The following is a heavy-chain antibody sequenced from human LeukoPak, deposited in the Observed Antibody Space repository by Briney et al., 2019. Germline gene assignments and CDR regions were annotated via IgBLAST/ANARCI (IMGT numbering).Heavy chain of an antibody. CDR1: GFTFSSYS. CDR3: ARGIAALGFDP. CDR2: ISSSSSYI. D-gene: IGHD6-6*01. J-gene: IGHJ5*02. Sequence: GGSLRLSCAASGFTFSSYSMNWVRQAPGKGLEWVSSISSSSSYIHYADSVKGRFTISRDNAKNSLYLQMNSMRAEDTAVYYCARGIAALGFDPWGQGTLVTVSS. V-gene: IGHV3-21*01.